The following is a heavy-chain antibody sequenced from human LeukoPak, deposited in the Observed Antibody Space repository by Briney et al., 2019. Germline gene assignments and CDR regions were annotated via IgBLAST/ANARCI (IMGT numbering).Heavy chain of an antibody. CDR3: ARDDGYYYYMDV. V-gene: IGHV1-69*06. Sequence: SVKVSCKASGGTFSSYAISWVRQAPGQGLEWMGGIIPIFGTANYAQKFQGRVAITADKSTSTAYMELSSLRSEDTAVYYCARDDGYYYYMDVWGKGTTVTVSS. CDR2: IIPIFGTA. J-gene: IGHJ6*03. CDR1: GGTFSSYA. D-gene: IGHD5-24*01.